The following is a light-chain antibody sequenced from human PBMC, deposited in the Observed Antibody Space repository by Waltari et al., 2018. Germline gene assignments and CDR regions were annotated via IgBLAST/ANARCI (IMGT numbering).Light chain of an antibody. J-gene: IGLJ3*02. CDR3: QVWDSSRAQVL. Sequence: SYVLTQPPSVSVAPGQTARITCGINNIGSRSVHWCQQRPGQAPVVVIYYDTDRPPGIPERCSGSNSGDTATVTISRVEAGDEADYYCQVWDSSRAQVLFGGGTRLTVL. CDR2: YDT. CDR1: NIGSRS. V-gene: IGLV3-21*04.